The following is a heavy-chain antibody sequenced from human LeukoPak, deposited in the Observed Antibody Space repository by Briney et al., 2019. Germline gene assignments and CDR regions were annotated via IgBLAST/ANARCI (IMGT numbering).Heavy chain of an antibody. Sequence: RGSLRLSCAASGFTFSSYWMSWVRQAPGRGLEWVANIKRDGSEKYYVDCVKSRFTISRDNVKNSLYLQMNSLRGEDTAVYYCVRDGDDFNFDYWGQGSLVTVSS. J-gene: IGHJ4*02. CDR1: GFTFSSYW. CDR3: VRDGDDFNFDY. D-gene: IGHD5-24*01. CDR2: IKRDGSEK. V-gene: IGHV3-7*01.